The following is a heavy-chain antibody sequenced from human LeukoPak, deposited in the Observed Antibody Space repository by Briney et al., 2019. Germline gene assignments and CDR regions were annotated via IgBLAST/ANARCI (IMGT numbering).Heavy chain of an antibody. CDR2: INPNSGGT. V-gene: IGHV1-2*02. D-gene: IGHD2-21*02. Sequence: ASVKVSCKASGYTFTSYYMHWVRQAPGQGLEWMGWINPNSGGTNYAQKFQGRVTMTRDTSISTAYMELSRLRSDDTAVYYCARVEWLASVVTAAQDYWGQGTLVTVSS. J-gene: IGHJ4*02. CDR1: GYTFTSYY. CDR3: ARVEWLASVVTAAQDY.